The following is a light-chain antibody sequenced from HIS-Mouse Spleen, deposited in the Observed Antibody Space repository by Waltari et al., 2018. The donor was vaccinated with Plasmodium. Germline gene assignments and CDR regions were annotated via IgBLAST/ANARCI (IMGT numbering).Light chain of an antibody. CDR2: DAS. Sequence: DIQMTQSPSSLSASVGDRVTITCQPSQDISNYLNWYQQKPGKAPKLLIYDASNLETGVPSRFSGSGSGTDFTFTISSLQPEDIATYYCQQYDNLPRTFGQGTKLEIK. CDR3: QQYDNLPRT. J-gene: IGKJ2*01. CDR1: QDISNY. V-gene: IGKV1-33*01.